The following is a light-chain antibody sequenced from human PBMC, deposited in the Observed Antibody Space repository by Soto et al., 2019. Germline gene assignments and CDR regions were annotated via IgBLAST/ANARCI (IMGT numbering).Light chain of an antibody. CDR1: SSDVGGYNY. J-gene: IGLJ2*01. Sequence: QSALTQPPSASGSPGQSVTISCTGTSSDVGGYNYVSWYQQHPGKVPKLMIYEVNKRPSGVPDRFSGSKSGNTASLTVSGLQAEDEADYYCSSHAGSNSFVVFGGGTKLTVL. CDR3: SSHAGSNSFVV. V-gene: IGLV2-8*01. CDR2: EVN.